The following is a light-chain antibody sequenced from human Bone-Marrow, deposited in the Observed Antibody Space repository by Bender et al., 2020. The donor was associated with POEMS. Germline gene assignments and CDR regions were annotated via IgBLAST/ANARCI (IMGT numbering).Light chain of an antibody. Sequence: QSALTQPASVSGSAGQSLTISCTGTSSDVGNYNLVSWYQQHPGKAPKHIIFDVNTRPSGVSERLSGSKSGNTASLTISGLQAEQEADYHLCSNAGRGTYVRGTGPKVTAL. CDR1: SSDVGNYNL. V-gene: IGLV2-23*02. CDR2: DVN. J-gene: IGLJ1*01. CDR3: CSNAGRGTYV.